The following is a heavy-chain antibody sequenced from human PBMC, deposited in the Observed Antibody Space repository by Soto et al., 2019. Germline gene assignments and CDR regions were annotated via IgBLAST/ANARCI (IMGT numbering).Heavy chain of an antibody. CDR2: TDTDGSRK. D-gene: IGHD3-9*01. CDR1: GFSFSTYW. J-gene: IGHJ4*02. Sequence: EVQLVESGGGLVQPGGSLRLSCAASGFSFSTYWMYWVRQAPGRGLEWVANTDTDGSRKNYVDSVRGRFIISRDNAKNSLFLQMNSLRADDTAVYYCAREGPPYDVLTGYYDYWGQGTLVTVSS. CDR3: AREGPPYDVLTGYYDY. V-gene: IGHV3-7*03.